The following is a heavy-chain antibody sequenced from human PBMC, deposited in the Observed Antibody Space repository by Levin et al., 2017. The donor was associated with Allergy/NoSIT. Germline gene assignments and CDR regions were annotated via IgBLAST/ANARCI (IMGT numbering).Heavy chain of an antibody. Sequence: GESLKISCKASGYRFSNYWIGWVRQMPGKGLEWMGTIYPDDSEIRYSPSFQGQVTISVDTSVTTAYLQLTSLKASDTATYFCARQSPPGTANYYYYGMDVWGQGTAVTVSS. V-gene: IGHV5-51*01. CDR3: ARQSPPGTANYYYYGMDV. CDR2: IYPDDSEI. J-gene: IGHJ6*02. D-gene: IGHD1-14*01. CDR1: GYRFSNYW.